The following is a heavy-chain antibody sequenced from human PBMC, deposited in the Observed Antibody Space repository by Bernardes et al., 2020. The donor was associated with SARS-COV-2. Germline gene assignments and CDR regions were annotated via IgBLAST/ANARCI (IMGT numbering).Heavy chain of an antibody. V-gene: IGHV3-53*01. CDR1: GFTVSSNY. Sequence: GGSLRLSCAASGFTVSSNYMSWVRQAPGKGLEWVSVIYSGGSTYYADSVKGRFTISRDNSKNTLYLQMNSLRAEDTAVYYCARHSSSWYRWIESWENWYFDLWGRGTLVTVSS. CDR3: ARHSSSWYRWIESWENWYFDL. D-gene: IGHD6-13*01. J-gene: IGHJ2*01. CDR2: IYSGGST.